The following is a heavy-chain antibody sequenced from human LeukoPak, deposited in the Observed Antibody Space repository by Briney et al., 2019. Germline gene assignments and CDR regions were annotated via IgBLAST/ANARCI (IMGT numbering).Heavy chain of an antibody. V-gene: IGHV3-66*01. Sequence: GGSLRLSCAASGFTVSSNYMSWVRQAPGKGLEWVSVIYSGGSTYYADSVKGRFTISRDNSRNTLYLQMNSLRAEDTAVYYCARDATGAFDYWGQGTLVTVSS. CDR3: ARDATGAFDY. D-gene: IGHD2-15*01. J-gene: IGHJ4*02. CDR2: IYSGGST. CDR1: GFTVSSNY.